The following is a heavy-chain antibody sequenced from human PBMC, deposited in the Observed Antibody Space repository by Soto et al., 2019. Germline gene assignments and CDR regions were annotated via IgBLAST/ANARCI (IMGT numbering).Heavy chain of an antibody. J-gene: IGHJ4*02. CDR1: GYTFTHYG. CDR3: ARGDGDTLDY. CDR2: INAYVGET. Sequence: QVQLVQSGAEVNKPGASVKVSCKASGYTFTHYGITWVRQAPGQGLEWTGWINAYVGETKSAQKYQGRITVTMDTSTNTADLKLRSLRSADTAVYYCARGDGDTLDYWGQGTLVRVSA. V-gene: IGHV1-18*01.